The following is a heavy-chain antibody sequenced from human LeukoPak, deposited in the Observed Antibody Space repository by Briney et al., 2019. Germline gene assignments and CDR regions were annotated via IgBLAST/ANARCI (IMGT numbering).Heavy chain of an antibody. Sequence: SKTDGGTTDYAAPVKGRFTISRDDSKNTLYLQMNSLKTEDTAVYYCTTNLYSSSWYYFDYWGQGTLVTVSS. J-gene: IGHJ4*02. CDR3: TTNLYSSSWYYFDY. D-gene: IGHD6-13*01. CDR2: SKTDGGTT. V-gene: IGHV3-15*01.